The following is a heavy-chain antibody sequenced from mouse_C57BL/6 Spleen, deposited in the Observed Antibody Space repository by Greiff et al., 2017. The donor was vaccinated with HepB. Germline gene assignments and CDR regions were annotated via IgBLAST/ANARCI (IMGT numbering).Heavy chain of an antibody. CDR2: ISDGGSYT. CDR1: GFTFSSYA. CDR3: ARGSNWDDGYYFDY. Sequence: EVQGVESGGGLVKPGGSLKLSCAASGFTFSSYAMSWVRQTPEKRLEWVATISDGGSYTYYPDNVKGRFTISRDNAKNNLYLQMSHLKSEDTAMYYCARGSNWDDGYYFDYWGQGTTLTVSS. J-gene: IGHJ2*01. V-gene: IGHV5-4*01. D-gene: IGHD4-1*01.